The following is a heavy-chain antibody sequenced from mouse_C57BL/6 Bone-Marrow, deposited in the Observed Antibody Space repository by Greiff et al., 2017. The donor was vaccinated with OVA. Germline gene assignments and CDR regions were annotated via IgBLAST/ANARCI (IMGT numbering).Heavy chain of an antibody. V-gene: IGHV5-16*01. D-gene: IGHD1-1*01. Sequence: DVQLVESEGGLAQPGSSMKLSCTASGFTFSDYYMAWVRQVPEKGLEWVANINYDGSSTYYLDSLKSRFIISRDNAYNIPYLQMSSLRSEDAATYYCARVITTVPAMDYGGQGTSVTVSS. CDR1: GFTFSDYY. CDR3: ARVITTVPAMDY. CDR2: INYDGSST. J-gene: IGHJ4*01.